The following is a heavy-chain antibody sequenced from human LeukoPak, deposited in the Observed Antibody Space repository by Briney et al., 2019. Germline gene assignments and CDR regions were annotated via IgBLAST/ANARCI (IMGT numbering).Heavy chain of an antibody. CDR2: IKEDGSEK. Sequence: GGSLRLSCAASGFTFSNYWMSWVRQAPGKGLEWVANIKEDGSEKYYVDSVKGRFTISRDNAKKTLYLQMNSLRAEDTAVYYCAKSSYSSGWYAPLDYWGQGTLVTVSS. D-gene: IGHD6-19*01. J-gene: IGHJ4*02. CDR1: GFTFSNYW. CDR3: AKSSYSSGWYAPLDY. V-gene: IGHV3-7*01.